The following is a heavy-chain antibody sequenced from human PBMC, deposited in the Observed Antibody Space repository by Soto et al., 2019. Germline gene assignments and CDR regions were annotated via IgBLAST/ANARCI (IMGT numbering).Heavy chain of an antibody. Sequence: SETLSLTCAVYGGSFSVYYWSWIRHPPGKGLEWIGEINHSGSTNYNPSLKSRVTISVDTSKNQFSLKLSSVTAADTAVYYCARIRPYHYDFWSGYFNWFDPWGQGTLVTVSS. D-gene: IGHD3-3*01. CDR1: GGSFSVYY. CDR2: INHSGST. J-gene: IGHJ5*02. V-gene: IGHV4-34*01. CDR3: ARIRPYHYDFWSGYFNWFDP.